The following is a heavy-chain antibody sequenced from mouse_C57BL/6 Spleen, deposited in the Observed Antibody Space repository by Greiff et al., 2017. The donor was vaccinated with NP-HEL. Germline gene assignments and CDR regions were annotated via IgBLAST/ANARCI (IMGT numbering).Heavy chain of an antibody. CDR1: GYSFTDYN. J-gene: IGHJ3*01. D-gene: IGHD2-3*01. Sequence: EVQLQQSGPELVKPGASVKISCTASGYSFTDYNMNWVQQSTGKSLEWIGVISPNYGTTSYTQKFKGKATLTVDQSSSTDYKQLNSLTSEDSTVYYCARGWTPYWGQGTLVTVSA. V-gene: IGHV1-39*01. CDR2: ISPNYGTT. CDR3: ARGWTPY.